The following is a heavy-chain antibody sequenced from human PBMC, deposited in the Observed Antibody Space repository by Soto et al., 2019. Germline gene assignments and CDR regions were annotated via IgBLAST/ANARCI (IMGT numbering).Heavy chain of an antibody. CDR2: ISAYNGNT. V-gene: IGHV1-18*01. J-gene: IGHJ4*02. CDR1: GYTFTSYG. D-gene: IGHD6-19*01. Sequence: QVQLVQSGAEVKKPGASVKVSCKASGYTFTSYGISWVRQAPGQGLEWMGWISAYNGNTKYAQKLQGRVTMTTDTSTGTAYREVRRLRSDDTAVYYCSRDLAVGLVDYWGQGTLVTVSA. CDR3: SRDLAVGLVDY.